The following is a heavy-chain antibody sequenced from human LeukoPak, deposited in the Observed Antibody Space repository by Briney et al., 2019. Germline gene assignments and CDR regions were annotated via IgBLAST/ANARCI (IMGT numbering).Heavy chain of an antibody. CDR3: ASLVPADRRGYYYYGMDV. CDR2: IIPIFGTA. V-gene: IGHV1-69*13. Sequence: SVTVSCKASGGTFSSYAISWVRQAPGQGLEWMGGIIPIFGTANYAQKFQGRVTITADESTSTAYMELSSLRSEDTAVYYCASLVPADRRGYYYYGMDVWGQGTTVTVSS. CDR1: GGTFSSYA. J-gene: IGHJ6*02. D-gene: IGHD2-2*01.